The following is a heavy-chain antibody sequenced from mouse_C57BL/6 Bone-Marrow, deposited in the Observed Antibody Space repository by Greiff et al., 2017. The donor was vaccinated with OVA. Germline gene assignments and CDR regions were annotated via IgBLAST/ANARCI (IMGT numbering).Heavy chain of an antibody. CDR1: GFTFSDFY. CDR3: ARDNWDWYFDV. D-gene: IGHD4-1*01. CDR2: SRNKANDYTT. V-gene: IGHV7-1*01. Sequence: EVQGVESGGGLVQSGRSLRLSCATSGFTFSDFYMEWVRQAPGKGLEWIAASRNKANDYTTEYSASVKGRFIVSRDTSQSILYLQMNALRAEDTAIYYCARDNWDWYFDVLGTGTTVTVSS. J-gene: IGHJ1*03.